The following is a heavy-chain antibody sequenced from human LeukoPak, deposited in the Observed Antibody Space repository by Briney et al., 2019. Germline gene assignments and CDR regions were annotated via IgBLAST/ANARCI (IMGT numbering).Heavy chain of an antibody. J-gene: IGHJ3*02. Sequence: ASVKVSCKASGFTFTSSAMQWVRQARGQRPEWIGWIVVGSGNTNYAQKFQERVTITRDMSTSTAYMELSSLRSEDTAVYYCAADSSSWNDAFDIWGQGTMVTVSS. CDR3: AADSSSWNDAFDI. D-gene: IGHD6-13*01. CDR2: IVVGSGNT. CDR1: GFTFTSSA. V-gene: IGHV1-58*02.